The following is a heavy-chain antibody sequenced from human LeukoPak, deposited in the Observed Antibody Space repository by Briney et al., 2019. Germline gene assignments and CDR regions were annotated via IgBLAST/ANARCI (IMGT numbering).Heavy chain of an antibody. V-gene: IGHV3-21*01. CDR3: AISSSWYRVDY. Sequence: GGSLRLSCAASGFTVSSNYMNWVRQAPGKGLEWVSSISSSSSYIYYADSVKGRFTISRDNAKNSLYLQMNSLRAEDTAVYYCAISSSWYRVDYWGQGTLVTVSS. CDR1: GFTVSSNY. CDR2: ISSSSSYI. D-gene: IGHD6-13*01. J-gene: IGHJ4*02.